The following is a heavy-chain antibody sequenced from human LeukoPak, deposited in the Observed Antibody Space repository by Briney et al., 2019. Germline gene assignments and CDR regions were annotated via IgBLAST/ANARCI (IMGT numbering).Heavy chain of an antibody. CDR3: AKGGADFDY. V-gene: IGHV3-30*02. CDR2: IRYDGSNK. Sequence: LEWVAFIRYDGSNKYYADSVKGRFTISRDNSKNTLYLQMNSLRAEDTAVYYCAKGGADFDYWGQGTLVTVSS. J-gene: IGHJ4*02. D-gene: IGHD5-12*01.